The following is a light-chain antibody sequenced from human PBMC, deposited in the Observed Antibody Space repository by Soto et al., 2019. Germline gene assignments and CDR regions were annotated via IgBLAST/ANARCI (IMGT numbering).Light chain of an antibody. CDR3: ATWDDSRDDPVV. CDR1: SANIGEKT. CDR2: DDT. J-gene: IGLJ2*01. Sequence: QSALTQPPSASGTPGQKVTISCSGGSANIGEKTVSWYQQFPGTAPTLLIYDDTQRPSGVPDRCSGSKSGTSVCLAISGLLSEDEATYYCATWDDSRDDPVVFGGGTKLAVL. V-gene: IGLV1-44*01.